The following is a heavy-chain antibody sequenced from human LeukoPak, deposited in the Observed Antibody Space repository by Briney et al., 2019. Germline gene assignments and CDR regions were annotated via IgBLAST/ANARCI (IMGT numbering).Heavy chain of an antibody. CDR3: ARDGSILTGYLHFDY. Sequence: TPGGSLRLSCAASGFTFSSYSMNWVRQAPGKGLEWVSSISSSSSYIYYADSVKGRFTISRDNAKNSLYLQMNSLRAEDTAVYYCARDGSILTGYLHFDYWGQGTLVTVSS. J-gene: IGHJ4*02. CDR1: GFTFSSYS. CDR2: ISSSSSYI. D-gene: IGHD3-9*01. V-gene: IGHV3-21*01.